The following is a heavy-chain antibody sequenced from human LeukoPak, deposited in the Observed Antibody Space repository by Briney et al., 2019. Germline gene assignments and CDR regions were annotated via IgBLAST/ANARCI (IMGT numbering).Heavy chain of an antibody. CDR2: ISSSSDTI. D-gene: IGHD4-23*01. CDR3: AGSPTVDAAFDI. J-gene: IGHJ3*02. Sequence: GGSLRLSCAASGFTFSSYSMNWVRQAPGKGLEWVSYISSSSDTIYYADSVRGRFTVSRDNSRNTLALQMNSLRAEDTAVYYCAGSPTVDAAFDIWGQGTMVTVSS. CDR1: GFTFSSYS. V-gene: IGHV3-48*01.